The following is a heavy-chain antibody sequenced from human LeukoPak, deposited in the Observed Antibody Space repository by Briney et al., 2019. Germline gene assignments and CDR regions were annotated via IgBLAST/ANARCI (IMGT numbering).Heavy chain of an antibody. CDR1: GFTFSSYS. Sequence: GGSLRLSCAASGFTFSSYSMNWVRQAPGKGLEWVSSISSSSSYIYYADSVKGRFTISRDNSKNTLYLQMNSLRAEDTAVYYCARDPSPSLPYFDYWGQGTLVTVSS. V-gene: IGHV3-21*01. CDR2: ISSSSSYI. CDR3: ARDPSPSLPYFDY. J-gene: IGHJ4*02.